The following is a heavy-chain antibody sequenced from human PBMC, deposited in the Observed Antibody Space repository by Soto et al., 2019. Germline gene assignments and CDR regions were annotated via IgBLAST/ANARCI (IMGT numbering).Heavy chain of an antibody. CDR2: IYPGDSDT. CDR3: ARRARRSSSNSGGRCYSCAFDV. Sequence: GESLKISCKGSGYSFTSYWIGWVRQMPGKGLEWMGIIYPGDSDTRYSPSFQGQVTISADKSVSSANLQWSSLKAPDTAMYYCARRARRSSSNSGGRCYSCAFDVWGQGTMVTVSS. D-gene: IGHD2-15*01. CDR1: GYSFTSYW. V-gene: IGHV5-51*01. J-gene: IGHJ3*01.